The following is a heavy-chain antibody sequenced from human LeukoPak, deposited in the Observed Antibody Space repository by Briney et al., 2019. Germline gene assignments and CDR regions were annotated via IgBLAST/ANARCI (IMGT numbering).Heavy chain of an antibody. CDR2: IYSGGTT. CDR3: AHTYGSGSYFFDY. J-gene: IGHJ4*02. V-gene: IGHV3-66*01. Sequence: PGGPLRLSCAASGFTVSRSFMSWVRQAPGKGLEWVSIIYSGGTTYYADSVRGRFTISRDNSKNTLYLQMNSLRVEDTAVYYCAHTYGSGSYFFDYWGQGTLVTVPS. CDR1: GFTVSRSF. D-gene: IGHD3-10*01.